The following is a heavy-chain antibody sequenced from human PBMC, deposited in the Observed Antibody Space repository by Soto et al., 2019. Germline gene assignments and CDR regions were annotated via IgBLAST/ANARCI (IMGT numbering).Heavy chain of an antibody. V-gene: IGHV3-23*01. J-gene: IGHJ4*02. CDR1: GFTFSSFA. CDR2: VSSSGANT. Sequence: EVQLLESGGGLVQPGGSLRLSCAASGFTFSSFAMSWVRQAPGEGLEWVSAVSSSGANTYYADSVKGRFASSRDISKNSLYLQMNSLRAEHTAVYYCAKDFGNYDILSGYPTFCYWGQGTVVTVSS. D-gene: IGHD3-9*01. CDR3: AKDFGNYDILSGYPTFCY.